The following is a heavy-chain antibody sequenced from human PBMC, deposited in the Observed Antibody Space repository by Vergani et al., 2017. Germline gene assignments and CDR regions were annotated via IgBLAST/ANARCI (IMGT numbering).Heavy chain of an antibody. D-gene: IGHD5-12*01. V-gene: IGHV1-69*05. CDR3: AREEEATWNY. CDR2: IIPIFGTA. CDR1: GGTFSSYA. J-gene: IGHJ4*02. Sequence: QVQLVQSGAEVKKPGSSVKVSCKASGGTFSSYAISWVRQAPGQGLEWMGRIIPIFGTANYAQKFQGRVTMTRDTSTSTDYMELRSLGTDDTAVYYCAREEEATWNYWGQGTLVTVSS.